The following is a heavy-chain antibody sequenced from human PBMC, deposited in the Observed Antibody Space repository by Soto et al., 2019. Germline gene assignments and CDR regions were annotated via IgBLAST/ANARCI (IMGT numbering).Heavy chain of an antibody. Sequence: SVKVSCKASGGTFSSYTISWVRQAPGQGLEWMGRIIPILGIANYAQKFQGRVTITADKSTSTAYMELSSLRSEDTAVYYCARDIAAAENWFDPWGQGTLVTVSS. CDR3: ARDIAAAENWFDP. D-gene: IGHD6-13*01. V-gene: IGHV1-69*04. CDR1: GGTFSSYT. CDR2: IIPILGIA. J-gene: IGHJ5*02.